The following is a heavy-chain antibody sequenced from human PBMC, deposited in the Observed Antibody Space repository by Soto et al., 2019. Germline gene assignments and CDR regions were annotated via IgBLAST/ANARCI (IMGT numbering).Heavy chain of an antibody. CDR2: INPNSGGT. D-gene: IGHD3-3*01. V-gene: IGHV1-2*04. CDR3: ARGQQTRRITIFGVVISGAFDI. CDR1: GYTFTGYY. J-gene: IGHJ3*02. Sequence: ASVKVSCKASGYTFTGYYMHWVRQAPGQGLEWMGWINPNSGGTNYAQKFQGWVTMTRDTSISTAYMELSRLRSDDTAVYYWARGQQTRRITIFGVVISGAFDIWGQGTMVTVSS.